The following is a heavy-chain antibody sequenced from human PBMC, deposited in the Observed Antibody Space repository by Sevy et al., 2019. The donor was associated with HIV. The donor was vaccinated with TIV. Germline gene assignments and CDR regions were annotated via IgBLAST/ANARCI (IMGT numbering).Heavy chain of an antibody. CDR1: GFTFSSYA. CDR3: VRGQLKTQGSGPYYYDSSGYQGGY. Sequence: GGSLRLSCAASGFTFSSYAMHWVRQAPGKGLEWVAVISYDGSNKYYADSVKGRFTISRDNSKNTLYLQMNSLRAEDTAVYYCVRGQLKTQGSGPYYYDSSGYQGGYWGQGTLVTVSS. J-gene: IGHJ4*02. CDR2: ISYDGSNK. V-gene: IGHV3-30-3*01. D-gene: IGHD3-22*01.